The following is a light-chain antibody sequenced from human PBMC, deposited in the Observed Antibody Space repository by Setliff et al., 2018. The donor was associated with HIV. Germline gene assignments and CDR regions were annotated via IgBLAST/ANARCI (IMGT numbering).Light chain of an antibody. Sequence: ELTQPPSVSVSPGQTASITCSGQKLGDRYVSWYQQKPRQSPVLVMYQDIKRPSGIPERFSGSNSGNRATLTISGTQAMDEADYYCQAWDSRTVVFGGGTK. V-gene: IGLV3-1*01. CDR3: QAWDSRTVV. J-gene: IGLJ2*01. CDR1: KLGDRY. CDR2: QDI.